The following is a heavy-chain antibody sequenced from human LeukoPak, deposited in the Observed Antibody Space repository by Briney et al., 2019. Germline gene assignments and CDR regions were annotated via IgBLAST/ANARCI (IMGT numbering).Heavy chain of an antibody. Sequence: ASVKVSCKASGYTFTCYYMHWVRQAPGQGLEWMGWINPNSGGTNYAQKFQGRATMTRDTSISTAYMELSRLRSDDTAVYYCARDRASGAAGYWGQGTLVTVSS. CDR2: INPNSGGT. J-gene: IGHJ4*02. D-gene: IGHD6-13*01. V-gene: IGHV1-2*02. CDR3: ARDRASGAAGY. CDR1: GYTFTCYY.